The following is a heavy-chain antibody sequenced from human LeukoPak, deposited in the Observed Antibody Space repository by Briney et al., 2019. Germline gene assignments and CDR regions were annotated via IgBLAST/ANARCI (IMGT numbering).Heavy chain of an antibody. Sequence: GGSLGLSCAASGFTFSSYSMNWVHQAPGMGLEWVSSISVTSNYKYYADSVKGRFTISRDNAQSSLYLQMNSLRAEDTAVYYCARTDYDIFSASDYWGQGILVTVSS. J-gene: IGHJ4*02. CDR3: ARTDYDIFSASDY. CDR2: ISVTSNYK. CDR1: GFTFSSYS. D-gene: IGHD3-9*01. V-gene: IGHV3-21*01.